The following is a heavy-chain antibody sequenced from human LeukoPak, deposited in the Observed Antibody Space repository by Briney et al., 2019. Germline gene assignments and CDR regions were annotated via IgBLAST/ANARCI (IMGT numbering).Heavy chain of an antibody. CDR1: GFTFSSYG. CDR2: ISYDGSNI. V-gene: IGHV3-30*18. J-gene: IGHJ6*04. Sequence: GGSLRLSCAASGFTFSSYGMHWVRQAPGKGLEWVAVISYDGSNINYAESVKGRFTISRDNSKDTLYLQMNSLRAEDTAVYYCAELGITMIGGVWGKGTTVTISS. D-gene: IGHD3-10*02. CDR3: AELGITMIGGV.